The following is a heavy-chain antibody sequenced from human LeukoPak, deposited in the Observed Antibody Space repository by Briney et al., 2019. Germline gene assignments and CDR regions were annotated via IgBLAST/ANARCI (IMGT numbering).Heavy chain of an antibody. D-gene: IGHD6-19*01. J-gene: IGHJ4*02. V-gene: IGHV3-13*01. CDR3: ARGRSSGWYQDY. Sequence: GGSLRLSCAASGFTFSSYEMNWVRQATGKGLEWVSAIGTAGDTYYPGSVKGRFTISRENAKNSLYLQMNSLRAGDTAVYYCARGRSSGWYQDYWGQGTLVTVSS. CDR1: GFTFSSYE. CDR2: IGTAGDT.